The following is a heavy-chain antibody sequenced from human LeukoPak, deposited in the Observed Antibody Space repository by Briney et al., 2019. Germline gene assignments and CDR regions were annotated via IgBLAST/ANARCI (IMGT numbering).Heavy chain of an antibody. V-gene: IGHV1-24*01. CDR2: FDPEDGET. Sequence: ASVKVSCKVSGYTLTELSMHWVRQAPGKGLEWMGGFDPEDGETIYAQKFQGRVTMTEDTSTDTAYMELSSLRSEDTAVYYCAREPTHDGRSTIYWYFDLWGRGTLVTVSS. CDR1: GYTLTELS. D-gene: IGHD3-10*01. J-gene: IGHJ2*01. CDR3: AREPTHDGRSTIYWYFDL.